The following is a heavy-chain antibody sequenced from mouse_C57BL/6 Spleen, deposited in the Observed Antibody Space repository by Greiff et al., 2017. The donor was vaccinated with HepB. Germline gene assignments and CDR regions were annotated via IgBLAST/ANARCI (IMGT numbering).Heavy chain of an antibody. CDR3: TRERGFYYYGY. Sequence: VQLQQSGAELVRPGASVTLSCKASGYTFTDYDMHWVKQTPVHGLEWIGAIDPETGGTAYNQKFKGKAILTADKSSSTAYMELRSLTSEDSAVYYCTRERGFYYYGYWGQGTTLTVSS. CDR1: GYTFTDYD. J-gene: IGHJ2*01. CDR2: IDPETGGT. D-gene: IGHD1-1*01. V-gene: IGHV1-15*01.